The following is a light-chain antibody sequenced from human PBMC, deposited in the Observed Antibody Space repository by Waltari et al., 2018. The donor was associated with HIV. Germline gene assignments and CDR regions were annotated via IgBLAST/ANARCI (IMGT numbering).Light chain of an antibody. CDR3: QQSYTTPPWT. CDR2: GAS. J-gene: IGKJ1*01. Sequence: DIQMTQSPSSLPASVGDRLTITCRASQSISNYLNWYQQKPGKAPSLLIYGASRLQSGVPSRFSGSGSGTDFTLTISSLQAEDFATYYCQQSYTTPPWTFGQGTKVEI. V-gene: IGKV1-39*01. CDR1: QSISNY.